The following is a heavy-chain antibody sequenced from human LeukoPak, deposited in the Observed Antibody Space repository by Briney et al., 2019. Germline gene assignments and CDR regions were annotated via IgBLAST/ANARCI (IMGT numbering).Heavy chain of an antibody. J-gene: IGHJ4*02. Sequence: SETLSLTCDVSGASISNSDWWSWVRQPPGERLEWIGEIHHSGSAAYNPSLKSRVISVDKSKNQFSLNLNSVTAADTAVYYCVRNGDYSADYWGQGTLVTVSS. D-gene: IGHD4-17*01. CDR2: IHHSGSA. V-gene: IGHV4-4*02. CDR1: GASISNSDW. CDR3: VRNGDYSADY.